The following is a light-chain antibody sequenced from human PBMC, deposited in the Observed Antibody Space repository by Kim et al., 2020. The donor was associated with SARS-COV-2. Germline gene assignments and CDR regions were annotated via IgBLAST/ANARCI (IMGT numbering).Light chain of an antibody. CDR2: QDT. CDR1: KLGDKY. Sequence: GSPGQTASITCSGDKLGDKYACWYKQKPGQSPVLVIYQDTKRPSGIPERFSGSNSGNTATLTISGTQAMDEADYYCQAWDSSTVVFGGGTQLTVL. V-gene: IGLV3-1*01. CDR3: QAWDSSTVV. J-gene: IGLJ2*01.